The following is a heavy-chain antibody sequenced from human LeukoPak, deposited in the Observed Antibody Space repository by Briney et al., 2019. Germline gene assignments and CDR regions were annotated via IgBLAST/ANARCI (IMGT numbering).Heavy chain of an antibody. J-gene: IGHJ4*02. D-gene: IGHD6-13*01. Sequence: SETLSLTCTVSGGSIITYYWSWIRQPAGKGLEWIGRISSSGSTNYSPSLNSRVTMSIDTSKNQFSLKLTSVTAADTAVYYCTRDVGSAGTDDCWGQGTLVTVSS. CDR2: ISSSGST. CDR1: GGSIITYY. V-gene: IGHV4-4*07. CDR3: TRDVGSAGTDDC.